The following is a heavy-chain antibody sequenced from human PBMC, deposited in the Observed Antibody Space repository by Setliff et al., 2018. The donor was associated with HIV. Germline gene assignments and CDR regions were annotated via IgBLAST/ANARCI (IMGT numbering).Heavy chain of an antibody. CDR2: IYHSGNT. V-gene: IGHV4-38-2*01. CDR3: ARARYIVIRGDAGMDV. J-gene: IGHJ6*02. D-gene: IGHD3-10*01. Sequence: ETLSLTCAVSGYSISSGYYWGWIRQAPGEGLEWIGSIYHSGNTYYNPSLKSRVTISVDTSKNQVSLKLSSVTASDTAVYYCARARYIVIRGDAGMDVWGPGTTVTVSS. CDR1: GYSISSGYY.